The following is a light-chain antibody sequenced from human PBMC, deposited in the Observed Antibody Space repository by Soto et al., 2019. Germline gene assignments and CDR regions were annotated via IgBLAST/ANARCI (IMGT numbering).Light chain of an antibody. CDR1: QSVSSSY. J-gene: IGKJ2*02. CDR3: QQYNNWPPGT. V-gene: IGKV3-20*01. Sequence: EIVLTQSPGTLSLSPGERATLSCRASQSVSSSYLAWYQQKPGQAPRLLIYGASSRATGIPDRFSGSGSGTEFTLTISILQSEDFAVYYCQQYNNWPPGTFGQGTKLEIK. CDR2: GAS.